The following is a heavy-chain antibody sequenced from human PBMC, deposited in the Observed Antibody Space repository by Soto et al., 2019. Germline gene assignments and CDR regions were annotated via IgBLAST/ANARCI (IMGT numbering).Heavy chain of an antibody. CDR2: IHYRGRT. CDR1: GGSIRSGGYY. D-gene: IGHD2-21*01. V-gene: IGHV4-31*03. Sequence: SETLSLTCNVSGGSIRSGGYYWGWIRQAPGKGLEWIGYIHYRGRTSYNPSLESRVSISLDTSGHQFSLTLTSVTAEDTAVYYCARGFQSSFDYWGQGSLVTVSS. J-gene: IGHJ4*02. CDR3: ARGFQSSFDY.